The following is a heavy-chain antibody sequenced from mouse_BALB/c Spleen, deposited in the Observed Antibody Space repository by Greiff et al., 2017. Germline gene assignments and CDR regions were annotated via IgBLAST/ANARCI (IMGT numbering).Heavy chain of an antibody. Sequence: EVKLVESGPGLVKPSQSLSLTCTVTGYSITSDYAWNWIRQFPGNKLEWMGYISYSGSTSYNPSLKSRISITRDTSKNQFFLQLNSVTTEDTATYYCARSQYGNFYYAMDYWGQGTSVTVSS. CDR2: ISYSGST. D-gene: IGHD2-10*02. V-gene: IGHV3-2*02. CDR1: GYSITSDYA. J-gene: IGHJ4*01. CDR3: ARSQYGNFYYAMDY.